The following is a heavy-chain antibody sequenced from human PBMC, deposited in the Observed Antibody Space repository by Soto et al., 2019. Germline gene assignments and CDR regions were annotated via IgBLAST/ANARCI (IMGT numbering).Heavy chain of an antibody. CDR1: GFTFDDYA. J-gene: IGHJ4*02. D-gene: IGHD6-6*01. CDR2: ISWNGGNI. Sequence: EVQLVESGGGLVQPGRSLRLSCAASGFTFDDYAMHWVRQAPGKGLEWVAGISWNGGNIGYADSVKGRFTISRDNAKNSLFLQMNSLRADDTALYFCAKDIYSSSSGQDYWGQGTPVTVSS. CDR3: AKDIYSSSSGQDY. V-gene: IGHV3-9*01.